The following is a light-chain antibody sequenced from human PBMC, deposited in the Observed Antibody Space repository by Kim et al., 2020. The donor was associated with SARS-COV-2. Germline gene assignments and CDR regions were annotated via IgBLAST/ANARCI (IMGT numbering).Light chain of an antibody. V-gene: IGLV2-18*02. CDR1: SSDIGSYNR. J-gene: IGLJ1*01. Sequence: QSALTQPPSVSGSPRQSVTISCTGTSSDIGSYNRVSWYQQPPGTPPKVIIYEVSNRPSGVPDRFSGSKSGNTASLTISGLQPEDEADYYCCSDTSITTYVFGTGTKVTVL. CDR2: EVS. CDR3: CSDTSITTYV.